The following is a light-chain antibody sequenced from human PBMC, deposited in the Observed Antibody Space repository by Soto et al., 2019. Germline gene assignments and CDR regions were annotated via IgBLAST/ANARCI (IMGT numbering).Light chain of an antibody. CDR3: QQRGTWPRVT. Sequence: EIVLTQSPATLSLSPGETATLSCRASQSISRYLAWYQQKPGQAPRLLIYDASIRATGIPARFRGGGSETDFSLTIISIAPEDVAIYYCQQRGTWPRVTFGGGTKVEIK. CDR1: QSISRY. V-gene: IGKV3-11*01. CDR2: DAS. J-gene: IGKJ4*01.